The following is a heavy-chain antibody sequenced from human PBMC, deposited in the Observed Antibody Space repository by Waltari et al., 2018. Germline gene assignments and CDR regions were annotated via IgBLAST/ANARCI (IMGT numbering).Heavy chain of an antibody. CDR3: AKANYYDSSGYSDY. Sequence: QVQLVESGGGVVQPGGSLRLSCAASGFTFSSYGMHWVRQAPGKGLEWVAFIRYDGSNKYYADSVKGRFTISRDNSKNTLYLQMNSLRAEDTAVYYCAKANYYDSSGYSDYWGQGTLVTVSS. V-gene: IGHV3-30*02. D-gene: IGHD3-22*01. CDR2: IRYDGSNK. J-gene: IGHJ4*02. CDR1: GFTFSSYG.